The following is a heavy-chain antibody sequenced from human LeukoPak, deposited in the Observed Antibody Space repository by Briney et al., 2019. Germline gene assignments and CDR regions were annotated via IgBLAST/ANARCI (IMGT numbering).Heavy chain of an antibody. CDR2: IHPNTGGT. CDR1: GYTFTGHY. V-gene: IGHV1-2*02. J-gene: IGHJ3*02. CDR3: ASEYKYDSSGANAFDI. Sequence: ASLKVSCKASGYTFTGHYIHWVRQAPGQGLEWMGWIHPNTGGTKYAQKFQGRVTMTRDTSSSTAYMELSSLRSADTAVYYCASEYKYDSSGANAFDIWGQGTMVTVSS. D-gene: IGHD3-22*01.